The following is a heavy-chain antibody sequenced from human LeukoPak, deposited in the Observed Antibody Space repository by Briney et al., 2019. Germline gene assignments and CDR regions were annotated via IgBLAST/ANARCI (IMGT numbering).Heavy chain of an antibody. CDR1: GFTFNYYG. Sequence: GGSLRLSCAASGFTFNYYGMNWVRQAPGEGLEWVSSISTTTTYIFYADSVKGRFTISRDNAKNSLYLQMNSLRAEDTAVYYCARGRPHGNDYWGQGTLVTVSS. CDR2: ISTTTTYI. D-gene: IGHD4-23*01. J-gene: IGHJ4*02. CDR3: ARGRPHGNDY. V-gene: IGHV3-21*01.